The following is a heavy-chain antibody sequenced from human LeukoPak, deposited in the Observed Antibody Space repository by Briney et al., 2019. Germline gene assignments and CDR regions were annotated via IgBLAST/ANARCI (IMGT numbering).Heavy chain of an antibody. CDR3: VRGGVLYSGYDPDFDY. V-gene: IGHV3-48*04. CDR2: ISSSSSTI. CDR1: GFTFSSYS. D-gene: IGHD5-12*01. J-gene: IGHJ4*02. Sequence: GGSLRLSCAASGFTFSSYSMNWVRQAPGKGLEWVSYISSSSSTIYYADSVKGRFTISRDNAKNSLYLQMNSLRAEDTAVYYCVRGGVLYSGYDPDFDYWGQGTLVTVSS.